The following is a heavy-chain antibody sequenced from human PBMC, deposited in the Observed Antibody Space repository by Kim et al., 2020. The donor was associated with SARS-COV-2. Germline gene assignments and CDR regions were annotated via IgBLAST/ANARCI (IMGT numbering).Heavy chain of an antibody. CDR3: AGVRGTTIFGVVTVDAFDI. J-gene: IGHJ3*02. Sequence: KSRVTISVDTSKNQFSLKLSSVTAADTAVYYCAGVRGTTIFGVVTVDAFDIWGQGTMVTVSS. V-gene: IGHV4-31*02. D-gene: IGHD3-3*01.